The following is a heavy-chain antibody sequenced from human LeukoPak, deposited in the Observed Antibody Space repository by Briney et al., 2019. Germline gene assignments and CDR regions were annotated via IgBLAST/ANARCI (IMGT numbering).Heavy chain of an antibody. V-gene: IGHV3-21*01. D-gene: IGHD4-17*01. CDR3: ARDRRTMTTCDY. J-gene: IGHJ4*02. CDR1: GFTFSSYT. Sequence: GGSLRLSCAAPGFTFSSYTMNWVRQAPGKGLEWVSSISSSSSYIYYADSVKGRFTISRDNAKNSLYLQMNSLRAEDTAVYYCARDRRTMTTCDYWGQGSLVTVSS. CDR2: ISSSSSYI.